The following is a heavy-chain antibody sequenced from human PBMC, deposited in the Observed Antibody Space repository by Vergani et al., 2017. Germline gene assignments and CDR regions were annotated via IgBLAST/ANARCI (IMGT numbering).Heavy chain of an antibody. Sequence: QLQLQESGPGLVKPSETLSLTCTVSGGSISSGGYYWSWIRQHPGKGLEWIGYIYYSGSTYYNPSLKSRVTISVDTSKYQFSLKLSSVTAADTAVYYCARDSRELLIDYWGQGTLVTVSS. CDR3: ARDSRELLIDY. V-gene: IGHV4-31*03. J-gene: IGHJ4*02. D-gene: IGHD1-7*01. CDR2: IYYSGST. CDR1: GGSISSGGYY.